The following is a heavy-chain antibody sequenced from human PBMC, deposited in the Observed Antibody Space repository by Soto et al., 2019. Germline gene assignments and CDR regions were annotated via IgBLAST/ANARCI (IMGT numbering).Heavy chain of an antibody. Sequence: SENLSLTCTVSGGSFSRGDYYWSWIRQHPGKGLEWIGYIYHSGNTAYNPSLKSRVIISLDTSKNQFSLKLTSVTAVDTAVYYCAREGALGNFEYWGQGTLVTVSS. CDR1: GGSFSRGDYY. V-gene: IGHV4-31*03. CDR2: IYHSGNT. J-gene: IGHJ4*02. D-gene: IGHD3-16*01. CDR3: AREGALGNFEY.